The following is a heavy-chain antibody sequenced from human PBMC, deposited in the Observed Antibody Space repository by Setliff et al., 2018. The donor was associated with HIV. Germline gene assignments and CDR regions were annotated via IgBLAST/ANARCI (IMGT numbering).Heavy chain of an antibody. J-gene: IGHJ4*02. Sequence: GGSLRLSCAASGFTFSSYGMHWVRQAPGKGLEWVAFIRYDGSNKYYADSVKGRFTISRDNSKNTLYLQMNSLRAEDTAVYYCARLYDRYDDSGYYHPVQALSYWGQGAQVTVSS. CDR3: ARLYDRYDDSGYYHPVQALSY. CDR2: IRYDGSNK. CDR1: GFTFSSYG. D-gene: IGHD3-3*01. V-gene: IGHV3-30*02.